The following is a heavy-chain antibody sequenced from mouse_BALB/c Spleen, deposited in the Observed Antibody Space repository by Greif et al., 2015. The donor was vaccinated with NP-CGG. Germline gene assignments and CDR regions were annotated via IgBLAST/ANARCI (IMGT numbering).Heavy chain of an antibody. CDR3: YGSSNYFDY. J-gene: IGHJ2*01. CDR1: GYTFTSYW. V-gene: IGHV1-7*01. Sequence: QVQLQQSGAELAKPGASVKMSCKASGYTFTSYWMHWVKQRPGQGLEWIGYINPSTGYTEYNQKFKDKATLTADKSSSTAYMQLSSLTSEYSAVYYCYGSSNYFDYWGQGTTLTVSS. D-gene: IGHD1-1*01. CDR2: INPSTGYT.